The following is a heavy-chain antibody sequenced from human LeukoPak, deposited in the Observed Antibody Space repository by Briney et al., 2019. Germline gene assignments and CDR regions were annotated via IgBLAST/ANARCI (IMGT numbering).Heavy chain of an antibody. J-gene: IGHJ6*03. V-gene: IGHV4-34*01. CDR2: INHSGST. CDR3: ARTPTIRAWALRPDFYMDV. Sequence: SETLSLTCAVYGGSFSGYYWSWIRQPPGKGLEWIGEINHSGSTNYNPSLKSRVTISVDTSKNQFSLKLSSVTAADTAVYYCARTPTIRAWALRPDFYMDVWGKGTTVTVSS. CDR1: GGSFSGYY. D-gene: IGHD5-12*01.